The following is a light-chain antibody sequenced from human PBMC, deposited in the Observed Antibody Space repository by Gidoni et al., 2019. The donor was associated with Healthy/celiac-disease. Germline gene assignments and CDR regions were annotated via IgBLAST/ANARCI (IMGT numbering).Light chain of an antibody. CDR3: QQYGTSPLT. CDR2: GAS. Sequence: EIVLTQSTGTLSLSPGERATLSCRASQGVGNNYLAWYQQKPGQAPRLLIYGASSRATGIPDRFSGSGSGTGFTLTISRLEPEDFAVYYCQQYGTSPLTFGGGTKVEIE. J-gene: IGKJ4*01. V-gene: IGKV3-20*01. CDR1: QGVGNNY.